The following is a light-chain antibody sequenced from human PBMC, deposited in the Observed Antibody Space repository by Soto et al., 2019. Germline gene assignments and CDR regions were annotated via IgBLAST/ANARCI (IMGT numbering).Light chain of an antibody. CDR3: RQSYSTPFP. CDR1: HSISSS. Sequence: DIQMTQSPSSLSASVGDRVTITCWASHSISSSLNWYQQKPGKAPKLLIYSASTLQGGVPAGVSGSGSRTHFTHTITSLQPEDCATYFGRQSYSTPFPFGPPPNVDF. CDR2: SAS. J-gene: IGKJ3*01. V-gene: IGKV1-39*01.